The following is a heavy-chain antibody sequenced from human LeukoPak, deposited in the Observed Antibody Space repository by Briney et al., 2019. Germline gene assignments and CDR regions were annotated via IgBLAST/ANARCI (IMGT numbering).Heavy chain of an antibody. CDR3: ARDFSTAASFFYYMDV. Sequence: GGSLRLSCVASGFIFSDYYMSWIRQAPGKGLEWVSYISSSGDTIFYADSVRGRFTISRDNAKNSLYLQMNSLRAEDTAVYYCARDFSTAASFFYYMDVWGKGTTVTISS. V-gene: IGHV3-11*01. J-gene: IGHJ6*03. CDR2: ISSSGDTI. D-gene: IGHD2-15*01. CDR1: GFIFSDYY.